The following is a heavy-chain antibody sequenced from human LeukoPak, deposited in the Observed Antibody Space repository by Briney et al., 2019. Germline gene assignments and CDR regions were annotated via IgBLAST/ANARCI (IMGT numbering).Heavy chain of an antibody. CDR1: GGTSGSYA. J-gene: IGHJ4*02. D-gene: IGHD5-24*01. CDR2: IIPIFGTA. CDR3: ACGFMASTDSYYFDY. Sequence: SVKVSCKASGGTSGSYAISWVRQAPGQGLEWMGGIIPIFGTANYAQKFQGRVTITTDESTSTAYMELSSLRSEDTAVYYCACGFMASTDSYYFDYWGQGTLVTVSS. V-gene: IGHV1-69*05.